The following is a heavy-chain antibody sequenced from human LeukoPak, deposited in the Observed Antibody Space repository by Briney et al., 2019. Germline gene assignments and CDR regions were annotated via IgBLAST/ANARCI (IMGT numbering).Heavy chain of an antibody. D-gene: IGHD5-24*01. V-gene: IGHV4-39*01. CDR2: IYYSGST. Sequence: SETLSLTCTVSGGSISSSSYYWGWIRQPPGKGLEWIGSIYYSGSTYYNPSLKSRVTISVDTSKNHFSLKLSSVTAADPAVYYCARHNAGYNPHRYMDVWGKGTTVTVSS. J-gene: IGHJ6*03. CDR3: ARHNAGYNPHRYMDV. CDR1: GGSISSSSYY.